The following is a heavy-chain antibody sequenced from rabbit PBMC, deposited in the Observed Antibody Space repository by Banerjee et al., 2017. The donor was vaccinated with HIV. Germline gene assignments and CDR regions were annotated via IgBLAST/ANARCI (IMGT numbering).Heavy chain of an antibody. CDR1: GFSFSSSYY. Sequence: QSLEESGGDLVKPGASLTLTCTASGFSFSSSYYMCWVRQAPGKGLEWIACIYTSSGNTWYASWVNGRFTISKTSSTTVTLQMTSLTAADTATYFCARGVTRANLRGQGTLVTVS. D-gene: IGHD5-1*01. CDR3: ARGVTRANL. J-gene: IGHJ4*01. CDR2: IYTSSGNT. V-gene: IGHV1S40*01.